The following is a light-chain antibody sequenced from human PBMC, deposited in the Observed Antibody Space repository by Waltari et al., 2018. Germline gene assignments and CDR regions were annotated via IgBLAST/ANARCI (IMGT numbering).Light chain of an antibody. V-gene: IGKV1-39*01. CDR2: TTS. CDR3: QQSFTTSRT. CDR1: QTMNNF. Sequence: DIEMTQSPSSLSASVGDRVTITCRASQTMNNFLHWYQQKPGIAPKLLIYTTSRLETGVPSRFSGNGSGTSFTLTISSLQPDDFATYYCQQSFTTSRTFGQGTKVEIK. J-gene: IGKJ1*01.